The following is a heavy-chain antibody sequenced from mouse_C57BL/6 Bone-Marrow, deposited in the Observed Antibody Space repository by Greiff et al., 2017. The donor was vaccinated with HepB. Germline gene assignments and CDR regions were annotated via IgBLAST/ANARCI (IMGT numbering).Heavy chain of an antibody. CDR2: IYPGGGYT. D-gene: IGHD2-5*01. Sequence: VMLVESGAELVRPGTSVKMSCKASGYTFTNYWIGWAKQRPGHGLEWIGDIYPGGGYTNYNEKFKGKATLTADKSSSTAYMQFSSLTSEDSAIYYCARYSNYEGYFDYWGQGTTLTVSS. J-gene: IGHJ2*01. V-gene: IGHV1-63*01. CDR1: GYTFTNYW. CDR3: ARYSNYEGYFDY.